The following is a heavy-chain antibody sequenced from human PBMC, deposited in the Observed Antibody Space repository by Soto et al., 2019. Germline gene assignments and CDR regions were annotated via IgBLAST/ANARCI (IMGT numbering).Heavy chain of an antibody. V-gene: IGHV4-31*03. Sequence: PSETLSLTCTVSGGSISSGGYYWSWIRQHPGKGLEWIGYIYYSGSTYYNPSLKSRVTISVDTSKNQFSLKLSSVTAADTAVYYCARAGGDTMVRGVIIIGWFDPWGQGTLVTV. D-gene: IGHD3-10*01. CDR3: ARAGGDTMVRGVIIIGWFDP. CDR1: GGSISSGGYY. CDR2: IYYSGST. J-gene: IGHJ5*02.